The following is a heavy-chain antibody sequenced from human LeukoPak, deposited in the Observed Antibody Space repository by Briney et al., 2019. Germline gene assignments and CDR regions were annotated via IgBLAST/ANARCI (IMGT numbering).Heavy chain of an antibody. CDR3: ANHAGIAAAGTDY. Sequence: GGSLRLYCAASGFTFSSYEMNWVRQAPGKGLEWVSYISSSGSNIYYADSVKGRFTISRDNSKNTLYLQMNSLRDEDTAVYYCANHAGIAAAGTDYWGQGTLVTVSS. CDR2: ISSSGSNI. V-gene: IGHV3-48*03. D-gene: IGHD6-13*01. J-gene: IGHJ4*02. CDR1: GFTFSSYE.